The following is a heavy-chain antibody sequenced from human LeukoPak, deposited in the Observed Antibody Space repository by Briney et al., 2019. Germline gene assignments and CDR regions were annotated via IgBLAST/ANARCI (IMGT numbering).Heavy chain of an antibody. CDR2: ISGSGGST. J-gene: IGHJ4*02. V-gene: IGHV3-23*01. Sequence: GSLRLSCAASGFTFSSYAMSWVRQAPGKGLEWVSAISGSGGSTYYADSVKGRFTISRDNSKNTLYLRMNSLRAEDTAVYYCAKGVAVAGNSGTDYWGQGTLVTVSS. CDR3: AKGVAVAGNSGTDY. D-gene: IGHD6-19*01. CDR1: GFTFSSYA.